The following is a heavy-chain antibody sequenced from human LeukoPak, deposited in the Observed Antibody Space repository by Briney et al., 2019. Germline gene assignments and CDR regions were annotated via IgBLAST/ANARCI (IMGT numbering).Heavy chain of an antibody. D-gene: IGHD2-2*01. Sequence: GGSLRLSCEASGFTFSSHSMNWVRQAPGKGLEWVSYISSSSSTIYYADSVKGRFTISRDNAKNSLYLQMNSLRAEDTAVYYCARGHFYCSSTSCYAFDVWGQGTMVTVSS. J-gene: IGHJ3*01. CDR3: ARGHFYCSSTSCYAFDV. CDR2: ISSSSSTI. CDR1: GFTFSSHS. V-gene: IGHV3-48*01.